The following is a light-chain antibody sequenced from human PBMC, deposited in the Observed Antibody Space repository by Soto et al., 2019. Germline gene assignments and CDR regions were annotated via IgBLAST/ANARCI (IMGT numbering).Light chain of an antibody. CDR3: AGWDDSLDAWV. CDR2: HNN. J-gene: IGLJ3*02. CDR1: ISNIGKDT. V-gene: IGLV1-44*01. Sequence: QSVLTQPPSVSGTPGLRVNISCSGGISNIGKDTVNWYQQLPGTAPKLLIYHNNQWPSGVSDRFSGSKSGTSASLAISGLQSEDEADYYCAGWDDSLDAWVFGGGTKLTVL.